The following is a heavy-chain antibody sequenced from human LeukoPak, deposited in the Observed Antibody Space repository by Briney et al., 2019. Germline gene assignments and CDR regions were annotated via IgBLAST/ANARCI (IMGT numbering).Heavy chain of an antibody. CDR1: GGSFSGYY. CDR3: VRVNQLRYYYYYYMDV. D-gene: IGHD2-2*01. CDR2: INHSGST. J-gene: IGHJ6*03. V-gene: IGHV4-34*01. Sequence: PSETLSLTCAVYGGSFSGYYWSWIRQPPGKGLEWIGEINHSGSTNYNPSLKSRVTISVDTSKNQFSLKLSSVTAADTAVYYCVRVNQLRYYYYYYMDVWGKGTTVTVSS.